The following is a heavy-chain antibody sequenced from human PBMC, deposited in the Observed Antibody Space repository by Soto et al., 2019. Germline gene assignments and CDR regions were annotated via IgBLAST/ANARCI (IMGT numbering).Heavy chain of an antibody. CDR2: IYPGDSDT. CDR3: ARHGFSLTGSTDYYYYMDV. Sequence: PGESLKISCKGSGYSFTSYWIAWVRRVPGKGLEWMGIIYPGDSDTRYSPSFQGQVTISADKSISTAYLQWSSLKASDTAMYYCARHGFSLTGSTDYYYYMDVWGKGTTVTVSS. V-gene: IGHV5-51*01. J-gene: IGHJ6*03. CDR1: GYSFTSYW. D-gene: IGHD1-20*01.